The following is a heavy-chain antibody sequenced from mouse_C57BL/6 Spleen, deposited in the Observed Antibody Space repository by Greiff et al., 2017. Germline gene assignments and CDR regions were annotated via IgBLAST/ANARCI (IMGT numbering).Heavy chain of an antibody. CDR3: ARLGLLRGYFDY. CDR1: GYAFSSYW. V-gene: IGHV1-80*01. CDR2: IYPGDGDT. J-gene: IGHJ2*01. D-gene: IGHD1-1*01. Sequence: QVQLKESGAELVKPGASVKLSCKASGYAFSSYWMHWVKQRPGKGLEWIGQIYPGDGDTNYNGKFKGKATLTADKSSSTAYMQLSSLTSEDSAVYFCARLGLLRGYFDYWGQGTILTVSA.